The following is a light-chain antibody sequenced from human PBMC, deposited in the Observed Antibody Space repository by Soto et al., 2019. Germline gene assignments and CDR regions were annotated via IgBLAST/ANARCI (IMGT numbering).Light chain of an antibody. CDR3: QQYNNWPL. CDR1: QSVSSN. Sequence: EIVMTQSPATLSVSPGERATLSCRASQSVSSNLAWYQQKPGQAPRLLIYGASNRATGIPARFSGSGSGTEFTLTISSLQSEDFAVYCCQQYNNWPLFGGGTKVEIK. J-gene: IGKJ4*01. CDR2: GAS. V-gene: IGKV3-15*01.